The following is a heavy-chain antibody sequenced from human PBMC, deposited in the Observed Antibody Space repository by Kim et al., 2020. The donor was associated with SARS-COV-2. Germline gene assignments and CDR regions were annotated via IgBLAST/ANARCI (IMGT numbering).Heavy chain of an antibody. CDR1: GFTFDDYA. CDR2: ISWNSGSI. J-gene: IGHJ3*02. D-gene: IGHD3-9*01. Sequence: GGSLRLSCAASGFTFDDYAMHWVRQAAGKGLEWVSGISWNSGSIGYADSVKGRFTISRDNAKNSLYLQMNSLRAEDTALYYCAKLGVYDILTGEWDAFDIWGQGTMVTVSS. CDR3: AKLGVYDILTGEWDAFDI. V-gene: IGHV3-9*01.